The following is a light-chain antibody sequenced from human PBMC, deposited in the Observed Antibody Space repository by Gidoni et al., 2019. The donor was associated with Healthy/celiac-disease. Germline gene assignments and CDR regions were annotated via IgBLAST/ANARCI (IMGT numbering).Light chain of an antibody. J-gene: IGKJ1*01. CDR3: QQYYSTPRT. V-gene: IGKV4-1*01. CDR2: WAA. Sequence: DIVLTQSPDSLAVSLGESATINCKSSQSVLYSSNNKNYLAWYQQKPGQPPKLLMYWAATRESGVPDRFSGSGSGKDFTLTISSLQDEDVEVYYCQQYYSTPRTFGQGTKVEIK. CDR1: QSVLYSSNNKNY.